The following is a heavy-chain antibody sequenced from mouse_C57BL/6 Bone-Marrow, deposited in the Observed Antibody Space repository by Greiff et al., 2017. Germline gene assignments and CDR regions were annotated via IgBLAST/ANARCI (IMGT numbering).Heavy chain of an antibody. V-gene: IGHV1-75*01. CDR2: IFPGSGST. CDR1: GYTFTDYY. Sequence: VQGVESGPELVKPGASVKISCKASGYTFTDYYINWVKQRPGQGLEWIGWIFPGSGSTYYNEKFKGKATLTVDKSSSTAYMLLSSLTSEDSAVYFCAREAVITTVFDYWGQGTTLTVSS. D-gene: IGHD1-1*01. CDR3: AREAVITTVFDY. J-gene: IGHJ2*01.